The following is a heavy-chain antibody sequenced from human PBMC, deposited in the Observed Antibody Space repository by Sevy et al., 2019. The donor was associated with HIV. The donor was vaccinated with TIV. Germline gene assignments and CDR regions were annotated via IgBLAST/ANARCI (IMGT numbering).Heavy chain of an antibody. Sequence: ASVKVSCKASGGTFSKYAITWVRQAPGQGLEWMGGIIPIFGTANYAQKFQGRVTITADESTSTAYMELSSLRSEDTAVYYCARGGYCSSTSCYGAGYYYYGMDVWGQGTTVTVSS. CDR2: IIPIFGTA. CDR1: GGTFSKYA. V-gene: IGHV1-69*13. D-gene: IGHD2-2*01. J-gene: IGHJ6*02. CDR3: ARGGYCSSTSCYGAGYYYYGMDV.